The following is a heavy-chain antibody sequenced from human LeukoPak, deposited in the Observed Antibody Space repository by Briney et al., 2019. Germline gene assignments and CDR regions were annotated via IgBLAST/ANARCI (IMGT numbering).Heavy chain of an antibody. V-gene: IGHV3-30*02. D-gene: IGHD6-13*01. CDR2: IRSDGSNK. CDR1: GFSFSSYG. J-gene: IGHJ4*02. CDR3: ALAAAGHLSEKTFDY. Sequence: SGGSLRLSCAGSGFSFSSYGMHWVRQARGKGLEWMAFIRSDGSNKYYADSVKGRFTISRDNSKNTLYLQMNSLRAEDTAVYYCALAAAGHLSEKTFDYWGQGTLVTVSS.